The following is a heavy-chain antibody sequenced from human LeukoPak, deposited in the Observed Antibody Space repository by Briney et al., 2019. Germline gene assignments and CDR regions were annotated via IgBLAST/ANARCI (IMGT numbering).Heavy chain of an antibody. CDR1: GFTLSIFS. V-gene: IGHV3-48*01. Sequence: GGSLRLSCAASGFTLSIFSMNWVRQAPGKGLEWVSYISSSGSTILYADSVKGRFTISRDNAKNSLYLQMNSLRAEDTAVYYCARDLPFCGGDCLTLDYWGQGTLVTVSS. CDR2: ISSSGSTI. D-gene: IGHD2-21*01. CDR3: ARDLPFCGGDCLTLDY. J-gene: IGHJ4*02.